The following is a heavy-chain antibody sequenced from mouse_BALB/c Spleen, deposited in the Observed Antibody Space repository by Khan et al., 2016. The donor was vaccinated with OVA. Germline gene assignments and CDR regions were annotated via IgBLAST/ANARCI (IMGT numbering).Heavy chain of an antibody. J-gene: IGHJ2*01. Sequence: VQLKESGGGLVQSGGSRKLSCAASGFTFTSYGMHWIRQAPEKGLEWVAYISSDSNTIYYADTVKGRFTISRDNPKNTLFLQMTGLRSGDTAMYFCATSYFYGYYFDYWGQGTTLTVSS. V-gene: IGHV5-17*02. CDR1: GFTFTSYG. CDR2: ISSDSNTI. D-gene: IGHD1-1*01. CDR3: ATSYFYGYYFDY.